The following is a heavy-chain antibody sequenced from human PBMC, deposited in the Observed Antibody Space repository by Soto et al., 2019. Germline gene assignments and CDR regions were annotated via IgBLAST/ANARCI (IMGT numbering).Heavy chain of an antibody. CDR2: IRDSGHST. CDR1: GFTFSTYS. CDR3: ARVKAQILSRGWCGGDDI. J-gene: IGHJ3*02. Sequence: EVQLLESGGGLVQPGGSLRLSCAASGFTFSTYSMTWVRQAPGKGLEWVSTIRDSGHSTHYADSVRGRFAISRDNSKNTLFLQMNSLRAEDTAVYYCARVKAQILSRGWCGGDDIWGQGTMVTVSS. V-gene: IGHV3-23*01. D-gene: IGHD6-19*01.